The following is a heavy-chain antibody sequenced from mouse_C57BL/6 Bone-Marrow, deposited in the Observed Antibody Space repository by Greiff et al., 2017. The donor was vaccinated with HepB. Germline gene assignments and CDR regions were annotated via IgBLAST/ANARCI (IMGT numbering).Heavy chain of an antibody. V-gene: IGHV1-50*01. CDR2: IDPSDSYT. CDR1: GYTFTSYW. CDR3: ARGAYYSNSYYAMDY. D-gene: IGHD2-5*01. Sequence: QVQLQQPGAELVKPGASVKLSCKASGYTFTSYWMQWVQQRPGQGLEWIGEIDPSDSYTNYNQKFKGKATLTVDTSSSTAYMQLSSLTSGDSAVYYCARGAYYSNSYYAMDYWGQGTSVTVSS. J-gene: IGHJ4*01.